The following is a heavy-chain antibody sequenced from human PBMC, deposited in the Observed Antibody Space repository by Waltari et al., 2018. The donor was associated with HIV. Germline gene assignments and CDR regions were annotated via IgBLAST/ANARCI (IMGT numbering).Heavy chain of an antibody. CDR1: GGSISSSSYY. V-gene: IGHV4-39*01. CDR2: IYYSGST. J-gene: IGHJ4*02. D-gene: IGHD6-13*01. CDR3: ARPYSSSWYYFDY. Sequence: QLQLQESGPGLVKPSETLSLICTVSGGSISSSSYYWGWIRQPPGKGLEWIGSIYYSGSTYYSPARKSRVTISVDTSKNQFSLKLSSVTAADTAVYYCARPYSSSWYYFDYWGQGTLVTVSS.